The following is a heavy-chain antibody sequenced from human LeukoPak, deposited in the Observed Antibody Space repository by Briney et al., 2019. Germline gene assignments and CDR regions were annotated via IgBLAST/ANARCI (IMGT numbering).Heavy chain of an antibody. J-gene: IGHJ4*02. D-gene: IGHD3-22*01. V-gene: IGHV4-59*01. CDR3: AGERGYYGSRGYLFDG. CDR2: IYYSGST. CDR1: GGSINNYY. Sequence: PSETLSLTCTVSGGSINNYYWSWIRQPPGKGLEWVGYIYYSGSTNYNPSLKSRVTISVDTSKNQFPLKLSSVAAADTAVYYCAGERGYYGSRGYLFDGWGQGTLVTVSS.